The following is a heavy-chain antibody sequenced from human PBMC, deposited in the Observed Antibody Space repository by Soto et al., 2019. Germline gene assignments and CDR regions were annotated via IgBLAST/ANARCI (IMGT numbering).Heavy chain of an antibody. CDR3: AKNWDTTSSSSSH. V-gene: IGHV3-23*01. CDR2: ISRSGGNT. J-gene: IGHJ4*02. D-gene: IGHD6-6*01. CDR1: GFTFSSYW. Sequence: PGGSLRLSCAASGFTFSSYWMSWVRQAPGKGLEWVSDISRSGGNTYYADSVKGRFTISRDNSKNTLYLQMNSLRAEDTAVYYCAKNWDTTSSSSSHWGQGTLVTVSS.